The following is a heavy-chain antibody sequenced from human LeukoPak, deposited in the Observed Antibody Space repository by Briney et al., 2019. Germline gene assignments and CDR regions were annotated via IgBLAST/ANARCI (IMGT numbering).Heavy chain of an antibody. CDR3: ARGFYIAKNAGVFDM. Sequence: SETLSLTCTVSGGSISSSSYYWGGSRQPPGKGLEWVGSIYYSGSTNYNPSLKSRVTISQDTSKNQFSLKLSSVTAADTAVYYCARGFYIAKNAGVFDMWGQGTMVTVSS. J-gene: IGHJ3*02. CDR2: IYYSGST. D-gene: IGHD1-1*01. V-gene: IGHV4-39*07. CDR1: GGSISSSSYY.